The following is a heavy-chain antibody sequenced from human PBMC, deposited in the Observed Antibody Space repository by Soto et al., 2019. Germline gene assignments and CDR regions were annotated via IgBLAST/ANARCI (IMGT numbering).Heavy chain of an antibody. V-gene: IGHV1-2*04. CDR3: ARGPGYDFWSGYFAGYYYGMDV. Sequence: ASVKVSCKASGYTFTGYYMHWVRQAPGQGLEWMGWINPNSGGTNYAQKFQGWVTMTRDTSISTAYKELSRLRSDDTAVYYCARGPGYDFWSGYFAGYYYGMDVWGQGTTVTVSS. CDR2: INPNSGGT. J-gene: IGHJ6*02. D-gene: IGHD3-3*01. CDR1: GYTFTGYY.